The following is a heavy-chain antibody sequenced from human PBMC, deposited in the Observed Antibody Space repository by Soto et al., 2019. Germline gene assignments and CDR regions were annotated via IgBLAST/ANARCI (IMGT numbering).Heavy chain of an antibody. J-gene: IGHJ4*02. CDR3: ARDFCTNGVCYTHDY. Sequence: ASVKVSCKASGYTLTGYYMHWVVQAALQGPEWMGWINPNNGGTNYAQKFQGRVTMTRDTSISTVYMELSRLRSDDTAVYYCARDFCTNGVCYTHDYWGQGTLVTVSS. V-gene: IGHV1-2*02. CDR1: GYTLTGYY. CDR2: INPNNGGT. D-gene: IGHD2-8*01.